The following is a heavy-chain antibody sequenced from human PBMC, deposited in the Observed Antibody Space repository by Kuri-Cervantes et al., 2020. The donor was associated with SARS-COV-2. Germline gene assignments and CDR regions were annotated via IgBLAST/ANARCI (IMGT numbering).Heavy chain of an antibody. D-gene: IGHD3-22*01. Sequence: ESLKISCAASGFTFNSYSMNWVRQPPGKGLEWIGEIYHSGSTNYNPSLKSRVTISVDKSKNQFSLKLSSVTAADTAVYYCARWGGQPDSSGPNELWGQGTLVTVSS. CDR3: ARWGGQPDSSGPNEL. V-gene: IGHV4/OR15-8*01. CDR2: IYHSGST. J-gene: IGHJ4*02. CDR1: GFTFNSYSM.